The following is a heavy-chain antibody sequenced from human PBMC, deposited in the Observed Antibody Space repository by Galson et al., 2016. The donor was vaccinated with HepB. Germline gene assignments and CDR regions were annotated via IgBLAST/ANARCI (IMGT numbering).Heavy chain of an antibody. D-gene: IGHD6-13*01. V-gene: IGHV3-53*01. Sequence: LEWVSIIYSGGATYYADSVKGRFTISRDNPKNTVYLQMNSLRDEDTAVSSCARYPGRIAAAVHLDSWGQGTLVTVSS. CDR3: ARYPGRIAAAVHLDS. J-gene: IGHJ4*02. CDR2: IYSGGAT.